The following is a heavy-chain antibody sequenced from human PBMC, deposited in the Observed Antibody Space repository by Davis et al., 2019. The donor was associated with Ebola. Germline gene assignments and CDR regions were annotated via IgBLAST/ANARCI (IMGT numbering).Heavy chain of an antibody. CDR2: IYSGGST. CDR1: GFTVNNNY. V-gene: IGHV3-53*04. D-gene: IGHD1-14*01. Sequence: GGSLRLSCAVSGFTVNNNYMSWVRQAPGKGLEWVSVIYSGGSTYYADSVKGRFTISRHNSKNTLYLQMNSLRAEDTAVYYCARVKVISPEGAKTVDYWGQGTLVSVSS. J-gene: IGHJ4*02. CDR3: ARVKVISPEGAKTVDY.